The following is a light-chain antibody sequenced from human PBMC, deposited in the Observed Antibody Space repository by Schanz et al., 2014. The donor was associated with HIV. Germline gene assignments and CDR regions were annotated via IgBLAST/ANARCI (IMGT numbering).Light chain of an antibody. V-gene: IGLV1-40*01. J-gene: IGLJ2*01. CDR2: ANT. Sequence: QSVLTQPPSVSGAPGQRVTISCTGTRSNIGTGFDVHWYQLLPGTAPKVLIFANTHRPSGVPDRFSGSKSGTSASLAITGLQAEDEADYYCQSYDSSLSGKVFGGGTKLTVL. CDR3: QSYDSSLSGKV. CDR1: RSNIGTGFD.